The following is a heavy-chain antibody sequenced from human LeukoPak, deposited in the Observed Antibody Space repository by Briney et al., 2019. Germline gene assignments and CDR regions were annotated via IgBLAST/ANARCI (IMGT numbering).Heavy chain of an antibody. CDR3: ATRRSRDYYDSSGYYSFDY. D-gene: IGHD3-22*01. J-gene: IGHJ4*02. CDR1: GYTLTELS. Sequence: GASVKVSCKVSGYTLTELSMHWVRQAPGKGLEWMGGFDPEDGETIYAQKFQGRVTMTEDTSTDTAYMELSSLRSEDTAVYYCATRRSRDYYDSSGYYSFDYWGQGTLVTVSS. CDR2: FDPEDGET. V-gene: IGHV1-24*01.